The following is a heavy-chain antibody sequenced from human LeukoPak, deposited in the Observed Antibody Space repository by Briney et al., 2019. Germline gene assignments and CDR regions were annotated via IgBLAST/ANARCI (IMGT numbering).Heavy chain of an antibody. D-gene: IGHD1-26*01. V-gene: IGHV3-7*01. CDR3: ANQMVGATTIDH. Sequence: PGGSLRLSCAASGFTLSSYWMRWVRQAPGKGLEGVAHLKQDGTEKYYLDPVKGRFTISRDNAKNSLYLQINSWRAEDAAVYYCANQMVGATTIDHWGQGTRLTVSS. CDR1: GFTLSSYW. CDR2: LKQDGTEK. J-gene: IGHJ4*02.